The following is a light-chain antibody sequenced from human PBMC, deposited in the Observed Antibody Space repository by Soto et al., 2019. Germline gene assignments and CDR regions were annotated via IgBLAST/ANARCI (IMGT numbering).Light chain of an antibody. CDR2: DAS. CDR1: QSISSW. Sequence: DIQMTQSPSTLSASVGDRVTITCRASQSISSWLARYQQKPGKAPKLLIYDASSLESGVPSRFSGSGSGTEFTFTISSLQPDDFETYYCQQYNIYWTCGQGTKVDIK. V-gene: IGKV1-5*01. J-gene: IGKJ1*01. CDR3: QQYNIYWT.